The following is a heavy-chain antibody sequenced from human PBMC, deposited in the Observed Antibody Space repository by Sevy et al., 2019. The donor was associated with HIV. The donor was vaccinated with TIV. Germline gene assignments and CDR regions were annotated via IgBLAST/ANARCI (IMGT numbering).Heavy chain of an antibody. V-gene: IGHV3-30*03. D-gene: IGHD6-13*01. CDR3: ASSITTAGIIDY. CDR1: GFTFSSYG. Sequence: GGSLRLSCAASGFTFSSYGMHWVRQAPGKGLEWVAVISYDGSNKYYADSVKGRFTISRDNSKNTLYLQMNSLRAEDMAVYFCASSITTAGIIDYWGQGTLVTVSS. CDR2: ISYDGSNK. J-gene: IGHJ4*02.